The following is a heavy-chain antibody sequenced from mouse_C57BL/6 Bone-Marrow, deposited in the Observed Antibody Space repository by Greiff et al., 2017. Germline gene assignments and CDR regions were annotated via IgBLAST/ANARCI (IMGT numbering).Heavy chain of an antibody. V-gene: IGHV14-4*01. CDR3: TFITTVPGDY. CDR2: IDPENGDT. Sequence: VQLQQPGAELVRPGASVKLSCTASGFNIKDDYMHWVKQRPEQGLEWIGWIDPENGDTEYASKFQGKATITADTSSNTAYLQLSSLTSEDTAVYYCTFITTVPGDYWGQGTTLTVSS. CDR1: GFNIKDDY. J-gene: IGHJ2*01. D-gene: IGHD1-1*01.